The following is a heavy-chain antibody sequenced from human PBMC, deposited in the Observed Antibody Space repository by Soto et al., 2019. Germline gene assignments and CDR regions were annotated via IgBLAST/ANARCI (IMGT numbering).Heavy chain of an antibody. CDR3: AKGRGNCSSTSCYVGSDY. Sequence: EVQLLESGGGLVQPGGSLRLSCAASGFTFSSYAMSWVRQAPGNGLEWVSAISGSGGSTYYADSVKGRFTISRDNSKNTLYLQMNSLRAEDTAVYYCAKGRGNCSSTSCYVGSDYWGQGTLVTVSS. V-gene: IGHV3-23*01. CDR2: ISGSGGST. D-gene: IGHD2-2*01. CDR1: GFTFSSYA. J-gene: IGHJ4*02.